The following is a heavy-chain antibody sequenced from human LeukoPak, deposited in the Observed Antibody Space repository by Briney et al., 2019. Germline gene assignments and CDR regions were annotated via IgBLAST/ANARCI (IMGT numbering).Heavy chain of an antibody. J-gene: IGHJ4*02. CDR3: AKDGEGTGYFDY. V-gene: IGHV4-61*01. CDR2: INFSGYT. Sequence: SETLSLTCAVSGGSVSSGSYFWTWIRQPPGKGLECIGYINFSGYTKYNPSLKSRATISIDASKNQFSPKLSSVTAADTAVYYCAKDGEGTGYFDYWGQGTLVTVSS. CDR1: GGSVSSGSYF. D-gene: IGHD7-27*01.